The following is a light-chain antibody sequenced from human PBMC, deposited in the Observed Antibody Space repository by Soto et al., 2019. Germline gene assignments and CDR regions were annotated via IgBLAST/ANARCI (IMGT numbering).Light chain of an antibody. CDR3: QQRSNWRVT. CDR2: GAS. J-gene: IGKJ4*01. V-gene: IGKV3-15*01. CDR1: QSVATF. Sequence: EIVMTQSPATLSVSPGDRVSLSCTASQSVATFLAWYQHKPGQAPRLLIYGASTRATGTPDRFSGSGFGTEFTLTISSLEPEDIAVYYCQQRSNWRVTFGGGTKVDIK.